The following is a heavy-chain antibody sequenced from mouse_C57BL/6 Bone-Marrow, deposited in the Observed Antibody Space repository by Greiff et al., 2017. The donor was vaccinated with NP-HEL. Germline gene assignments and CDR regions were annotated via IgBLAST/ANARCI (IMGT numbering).Heavy chain of an antibody. J-gene: IGHJ4*01. V-gene: IGHV5-6*01. D-gene: IGHD5-1*01. CDR3: ARRSTLSGIDY. CDR2: ISSGGSYT. CDR1: GFTFSSYG. Sequence: EVHLVESGGDLVKPGGSLKLSCAASGFTFSSYGMSWVRQTPDKRLEWVATISSGGSYTYYPDSVKGRFTISRDNAKNTLYLQMSSLKSEDTAMYDCARRSTLSGIDYWGQGTSVTVSS.